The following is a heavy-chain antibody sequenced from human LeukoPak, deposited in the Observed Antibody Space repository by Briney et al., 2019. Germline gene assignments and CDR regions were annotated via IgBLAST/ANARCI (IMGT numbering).Heavy chain of an antibody. CDR3: AKDFSIPAAAGSWFDS. J-gene: IGHJ5*01. CDR1: GFTFTSYA. D-gene: IGHD6-13*01. Sequence: GQSRRLACAAAGFTFTSYAMSWVRQAPGKGREWVSGISGSGGRRSEADWVKRQFHIYRDNYKNTLYLQMNSLRAEDTAVYYCAKDFSIPAAAGSWFDSWGKGTLVTVSS. CDR2: ISGSGGRR. V-gene: IGHV3-23*01.